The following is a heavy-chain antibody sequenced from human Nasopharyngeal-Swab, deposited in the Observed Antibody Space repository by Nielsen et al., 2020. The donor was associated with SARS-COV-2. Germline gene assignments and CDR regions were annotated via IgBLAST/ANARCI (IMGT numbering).Heavy chain of an antibody. Sequence: VRQAPGKGLEWVSTVSGSGDSTYYADPVKGRFTISRDNSKSTLYLQMNSLRVEDTAVYYCATPDSNAYYLAFDFWGQGTLVTVSS. D-gene: IGHD3-22*01. CDR2: VSGSGDST. J-gene: IGHJ4*02. V-gene: IGHV3-23*01. CDR3: ATPDSNAYYLAFDF.